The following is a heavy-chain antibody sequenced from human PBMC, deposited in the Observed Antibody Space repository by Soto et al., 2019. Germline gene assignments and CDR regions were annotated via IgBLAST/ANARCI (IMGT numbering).Heavy chain of an antibody. CDR1: GYTFTSYG. CDR3: ARVNELLLWFGELLSPTGWFDP. J-gene: IGHJ5*02. V-gene: IGHV1-18*01. Sequence: ASVKVSCKASGYTFTSYGISWVRQAPGQGLEWMGWISAYNGNTNYAQKLQGRVTMTTDTSTSTAYMVLRSLRSDDTAVYYCARVNELLLWFGELLSPTGWFDPWGQGTLVTVSS. D-gene: IGHD3-10*01. CDR2: ISAYNGNT.